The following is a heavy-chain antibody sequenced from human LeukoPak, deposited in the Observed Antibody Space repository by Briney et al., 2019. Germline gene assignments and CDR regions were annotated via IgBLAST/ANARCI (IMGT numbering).Heavy chain of an antibody. CDR3: ASLDTDDAFDI. D-gene: IGHD3-9*01. CDR1: GFTFSNYA. Sequence: QPGGSLRLSCAASGFTFSNYAMSWVRQAPGKGLEWVSTVSGSGDNTYYADSVKGRFTISRDNSKNTLYLQMNSLRAEDTAVYYCASLDTDDAFDIWGQGTMVTVSS. J-gene: IGHJ3*02. CDR2: VSGSGDNT. V-gene: IGHV3-23*01.